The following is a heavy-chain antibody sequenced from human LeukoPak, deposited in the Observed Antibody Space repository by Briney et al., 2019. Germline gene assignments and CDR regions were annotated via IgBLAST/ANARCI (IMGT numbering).Heavy chain of an antibody. CDR3: ARGGRGSAAVVAPRSFDI. Sequence: GGSLRLSCAASGFTFSSYTMSWVRQAPGKGLEWVSVTYTGGNSYYADSVKGRFIISRDISKNTLYLQMNSLRAEDSALYYCARGGRGSAAVVAPRSFDIWGQGTMVTVSS. D-gene: IGHD3-22*01. CDR2: TYTGGNS. J-gene: IGHJ3*02. V-gene: IGHV3-53*01. CDR1: GFTFSSYT.